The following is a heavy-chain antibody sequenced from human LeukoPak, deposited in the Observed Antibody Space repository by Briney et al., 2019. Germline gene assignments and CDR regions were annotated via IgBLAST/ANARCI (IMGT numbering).Heavy chain of an antibody. CDR2: ISAFNGNT. J-gene: IGHJ4*02. D-gene: IGHD5-18*01. V-gene: IGHV1-18*01. Sequence: GASVKVSSKASGYTFNSFGINWVRQAPGPGREWMGWISAFNGNTNNAEKLQGRVTMTTDTSTSTADMELRSLRSDDTAVYYCARGEIHVDTAMAPDYWGQGTLVTVSS. CDR1: GYTFNSFG. CDR3: ARGEIHVDTAMAPDY.